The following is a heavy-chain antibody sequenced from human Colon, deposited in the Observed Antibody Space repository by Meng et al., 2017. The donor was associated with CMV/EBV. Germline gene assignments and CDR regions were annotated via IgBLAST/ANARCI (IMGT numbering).Heavy chain of an antibody. CDR3: ARVKAVAGYEDFVY. CDR1: GFTFSSYA. Sequence: GGSLRLSCAASGFTFSSYAMHWVRQAPGKGLEYVSAISSNGGSTYYADSVKGRFTISRDNSKNTLYLQMGSLRAEDMAVYYCARVKAVAGYEDFVYWGQGTLVTVSS. D-gene: IGHD6-19*01. CDR2: ISSNGGST. J-gene: IGHJ4*02. V-gene: IGHV3-64*02.